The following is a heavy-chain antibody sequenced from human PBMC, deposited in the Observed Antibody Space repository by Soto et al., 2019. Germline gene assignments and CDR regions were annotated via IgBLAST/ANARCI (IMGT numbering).Heavy chain of an antibody. CDR2: ISPWTGNT. J-gene: IGHJ4*02. D-gene: IGHD2-2*03. Sequence: ASVKVSCKASGYNYMPYGVTWGPPASGQGLEWMGWISPWTGNTNSAQSFQGRVTMTTDTSASTAYMELRSLTSDDTAVYYCARDLDPPGRYYNDYSVPGTLVTLSS. CDR1: GYNYMPYG. V-gene: IGHV1-18*04. CDR3: ARDLDPPGRYYNDY.